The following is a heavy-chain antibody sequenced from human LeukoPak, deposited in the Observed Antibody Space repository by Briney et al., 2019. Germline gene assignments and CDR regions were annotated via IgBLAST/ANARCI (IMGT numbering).Heavy chain of an antibody. CDR2: IYYSGST. Sequence: SETLSLTCTVSGGSISSSSYYWGWIRQPPGKGLEWIGSIYYSGSTYYNPSLKSRVTISVDTSKNQFSLKLTSVTAADTAVYYCARGRGGWYNFDNWGQGTQVTVSS. CDR1: GGSISSSSYY. J-gene: IGHJ4*02. CDR3: ARGRGGWYNFDN. D-gene: IGHD6-19*01. V-gene: IGHV4-39*07.